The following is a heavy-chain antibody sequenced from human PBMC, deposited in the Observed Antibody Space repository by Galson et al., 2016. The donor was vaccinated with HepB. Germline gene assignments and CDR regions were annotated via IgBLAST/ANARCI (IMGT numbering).Heavy chain of an antibody. CDR2: IIPSFATP. D-gene: IGHD3-3*01. J-gene: IGHJ4*02. CDR3: ATVGDFLSGLHF. Sequence: SVKVSCKASGGTFSSNVFSWVRLAPGQGLEWLGGIIPSFATPSYAQKFQGRVTITADESTTTAYMELTGLRSEDTAIYYCATVGDFLSGLHFWGQGTPVAVSS. CDR1: GGTFSSNV. V-gene: IGHV1-69*13.